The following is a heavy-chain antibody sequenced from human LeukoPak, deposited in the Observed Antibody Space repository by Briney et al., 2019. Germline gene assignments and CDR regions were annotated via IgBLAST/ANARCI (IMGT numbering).Heavy chain of an antibody. D-gene: IGHD6-19*01. CDR2: ISAYNGNT. J-gene: IGHJ6*03. CDR1: GYTFTSYG. Sequence: GASVKVSCKASGYTFTSYGISWVRQAPGQGLERMGWISAYNGNTNYAQKLQGRVTMTTDTSTSTAYMELRSLRSDDTAVYYCAAGPVSGWSPWDYYYYYMDVWGKGTTVTVSS. V-gene: IGHV1-18*01. CDR3: AAGPVSGWSPWDYYYYYMDV.